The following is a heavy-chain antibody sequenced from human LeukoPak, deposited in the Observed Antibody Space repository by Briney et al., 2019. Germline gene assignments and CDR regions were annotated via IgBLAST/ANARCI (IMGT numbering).Heavy chain of an antibody. V-gene: IGHV3-23*01. CDR2: ISGSGGST. CDR1: GFTFSNYG. J-gene: IGHJ3*02. D-gene: IGHD3-22*01. Sequence: PGGSLRLSCAASGFTFSNYGMSWVRQAPGKGLEWVSAISGSGGSTYYADSVKGRFTISRDNSKNTLYLQMNSLRAEDTAVYYCAKAAMIVVVIPDAFDIWGQGTMVTVSS. CDR3: AKAAMIVVVIPDAFDI.